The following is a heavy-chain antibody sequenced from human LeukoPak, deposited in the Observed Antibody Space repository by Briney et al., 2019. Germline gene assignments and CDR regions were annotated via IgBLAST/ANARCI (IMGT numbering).Heavy chain of an antibody. CDR3: ARYCSSTSCSHNAFDI. CDR1: GFTFSSYW. CDR2: VWYDGTNK. Sequence: GGSLRLSCAASGFTFSSYWMHWVRQTPGKGLEWVAVVWYDGTNKHYADSVRGRFTISRDNSKNTLYLQMNSLRIEDTAVYYCARYCSSTSCSHNAFDIWGQGTLVTVSS. D-gene: IGHD2-2*01. J-gene: IGHJ3*02. V-gene: IGHV3-33*08.